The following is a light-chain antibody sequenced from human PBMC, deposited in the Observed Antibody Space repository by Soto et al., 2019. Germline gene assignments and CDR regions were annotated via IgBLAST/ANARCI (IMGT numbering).Light chain of an antibody. CDR1: QSVGSN. J-gene: IGKJ4*01. V-gene: IGKV3-15*01. Sequence: EIVMTQSPVTLSVSLGEVATLSCRARQSVGSNVAWYRQRLGQAPSLLIYGASTRTVGVPARFRGSGSGTDLTLTISSLQSEDFAINFCQQYNDWPLLSFGGGTKVDNK. CDR3: QQYNDWPLLS. CDR2: GAS.